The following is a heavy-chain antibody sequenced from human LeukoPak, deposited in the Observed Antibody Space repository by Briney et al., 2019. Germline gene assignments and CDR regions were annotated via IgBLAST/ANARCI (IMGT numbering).Heavy chain of an antibody. CDR1: GGSIRSWNYY. CDR3: AIGVYYYYYMDV. Sequence: SETLSLTCSVSGGSIRSWNYYWGWIRQPPEKGLEWIGSIYYSGSTYYNPSLKSRVTISVDTSKNQFSLKLSSVTAADTAVYYCAIGVYYYYYMDVWGKGTTVTVSS. CDR2: IYYSGST. V-gene: IGHV4-39*07. J-gene: IGHJ6*03.